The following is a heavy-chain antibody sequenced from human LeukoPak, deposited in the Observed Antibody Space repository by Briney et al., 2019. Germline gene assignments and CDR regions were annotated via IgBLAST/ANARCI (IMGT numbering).Heavy chain of an antibody. V-gene: IGHV3-21*01. CDR3: ARQYCSGGTCYHNY. Sequence: SSSSTYIYYADSVKGRFTISRDNARSSLYLQMNSLRVEDTAIYYCARQYCSGGTCYHNYWGQGTLVTVSS. D-gene: IGHD2-15*01. CDR2: SSSSTYI. J-gene: IGHJ4*02.